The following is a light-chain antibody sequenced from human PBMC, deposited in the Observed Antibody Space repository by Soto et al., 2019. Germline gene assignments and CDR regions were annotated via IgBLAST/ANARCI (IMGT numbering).Light chain of an antibody. CDR3: QSYDNALSGPA. CDR1: SSNIGSNA. CDR2: SDD. Sequence: QSVLTQPPSASGTPGQKVTISCSGSSSNIGSNAVNWYQQLPGAAPKLLIYSDDQRPSGVPDRFSGSKSGTSASLAITGLQTEDEGHYFCQSYDNALSGPAFGGGTKLTVL. J-gene: IGLJ3*02. V-gene: IGLV1-44*01.